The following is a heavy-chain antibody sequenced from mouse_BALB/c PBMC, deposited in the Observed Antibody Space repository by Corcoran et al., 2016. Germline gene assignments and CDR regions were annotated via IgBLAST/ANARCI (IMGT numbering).Heavy chain of an antibody. Sequence: QIQLVQSGPELKKPGETVKISCKASGYTFTNYGMNWVKQAPGKGLKWMGWINTYTGEPTYADDFKGRFAFSLETSASTAYLQINNLKNEDTASYFCARSPSTTGWFAYWGQGTLVTVSA. D-gene: IGHD1-1*01. V-gene: IGHV9-3-1*01. J-gene: IGHJ3*01. CDR3: ARSPSTTGWFAY. CDR1: GYTFTNYG. CDR2: INTYTGEP.